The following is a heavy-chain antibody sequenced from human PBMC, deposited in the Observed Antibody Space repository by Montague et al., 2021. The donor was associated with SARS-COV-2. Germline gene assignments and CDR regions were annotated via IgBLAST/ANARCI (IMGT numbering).Heavy chain of an antibody. CDR2: IYYSGST. J-gene: IGHJ2*01. V-gene: IGHV4-39*01. CDR1: GGSISSSSYY. D-gene: IGHD6-13*01. CDR3: ARHRAAAGIWYFDL. Sequence: SETLSLTCTVSGGSISSSSYYWGWIRQPPGKGLEWIGSIYYSGSTYYNPSLKSRVTISVDTSKSQFSLKLSSVTAADTAVYYCARHRAAAGIWYFDLWAVAPWSLSPQ.